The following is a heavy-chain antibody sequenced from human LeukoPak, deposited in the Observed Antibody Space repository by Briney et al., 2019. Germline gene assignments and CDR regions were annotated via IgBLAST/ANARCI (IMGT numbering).Heavy chain of an antibody. D-gene: IGHD3-3*01. J-gene: IGHJ4*02. Sequence: PSETLSLTCAVYGGSFNGYYWSWIRQPPGKGLEWIGEINHSGSTNYNPSLKSRVTISVDTSKNQFSLKLSSVTAADTAVYYCARRAAIFGVVSVDYWGQGTLVTVSS. CDR3: ARRAAIFGVVSVDY. V-gene: IGHV4-34*01. CDR2: INHSGST. CDR1: GGSFNGYY.